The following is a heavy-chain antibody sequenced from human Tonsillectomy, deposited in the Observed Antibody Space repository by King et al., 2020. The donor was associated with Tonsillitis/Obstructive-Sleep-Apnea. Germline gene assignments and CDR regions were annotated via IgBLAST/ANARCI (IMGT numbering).Heavy chain of an antibody. V-gene: IGHV5-51*03. CDR3: ASPGVEMATIVSDYYGIDV. J-gene: IGHJ6*02. CDR1: GYSFTSYW. Sequence: VQLVESGAEVKKPGESLRISCKASGYSFTSYWIAWVRQMPGKGLEWMGIIYPGDSDTRYSPSFQGQVTISADKSISTAYVQWNSLKASDTAMYYCASPGVEMATIVSDYYGIDVWGQGTTVTVSS. CDR2: IYPGDSDT. D-gene: IGHD5-24*01.